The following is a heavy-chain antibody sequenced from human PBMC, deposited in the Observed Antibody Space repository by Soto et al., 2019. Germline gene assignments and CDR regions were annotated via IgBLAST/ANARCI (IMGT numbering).Heavy chain of an antibody. J-gene: IGHJ4*02. Sequence: QLQLQESGPGLVKPSETLSLTCTVSGGSISSSSYYWGWIRQPPGKGLEWIGSIYYSGSTYYNPSLKSRVTISVDTSKNQFSLKLSSVTAADTAVYYCARHVRAYGYSPYDSSGYYLDYWGQGTLVTVSS. CDR3: ARHVRAYGYSPYDSSGYYLDY. CDR2: IYYSGST. D-gene: IGHD3-22*01. CDR1: GGSISSSSYY. V-gene: IGHV4-39*01.